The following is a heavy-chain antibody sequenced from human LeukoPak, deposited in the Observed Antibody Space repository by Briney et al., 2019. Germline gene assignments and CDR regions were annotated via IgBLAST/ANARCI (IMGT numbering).Heavy chain of an antibody. CDR3: ARSPGSGVVVAPKYYYYLDV. CDR1: GGSISSSY. D-gene: IGHD2-15*01. CDR2: IYNSGNT. V-gene: IGHV4-59*01. J-gene: IGHJ6*03. Sequence: PSETLSLTCTVSGGSISSSYWSWVRQPPGKGLEWIGYIYNSGNTDYNPSLKSRVTISVDTSKNQFSLKLSAVTAADTAVYYCARSPGSGVVVAPKYYYYLDVWGKGTTVSVSS.